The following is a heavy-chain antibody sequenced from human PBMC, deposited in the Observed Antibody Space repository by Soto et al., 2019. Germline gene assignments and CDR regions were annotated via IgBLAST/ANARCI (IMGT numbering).Heavy chain of an antibody. V-gene: IGHV5-51*01. J-gene: IGHJ6*02. CDR3: ARHHGGNSKTYYYYGMDV. D-gene: IGHD2-21*02. CDR2: IYPGDSDT. CDR1: GYSFTSYW. Sequence: GESLKISCKGSGYSFTSYWIGWVRQMPGKGLEWMGIIYPGDSDTRYSPSFQGQVTISADKSISTAYLQWSSLKASDTVMYYCARHHGGNSKTYYYYGMDVWGQGTTVTVSS.